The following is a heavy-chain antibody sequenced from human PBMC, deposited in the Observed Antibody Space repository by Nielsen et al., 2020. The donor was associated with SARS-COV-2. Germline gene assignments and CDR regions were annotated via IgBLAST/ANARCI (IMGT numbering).Heavy chain of an antibody. D-gene: IGHD3-16*01. CDR3: ATRGNDY. CDR1: GFTFSNTW. V-gene: IGHV3-15*05. Sequence: GALKISCTASGFTFSNTWMTWVRQAPGKGLEWVGRIKSKTDGGTTDYAGPVKDRFSISRDDSRNTLYLQMNSLKTEDTAVYYCATRGNDYWGQGTLVTVSS. J-gene: IGHJ4*02. CDR2: IKSKTDGGTT.